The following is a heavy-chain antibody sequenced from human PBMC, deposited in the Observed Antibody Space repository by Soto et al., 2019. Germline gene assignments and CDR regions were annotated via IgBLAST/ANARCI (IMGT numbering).Heavy chain of an antibody. J-gene: IGHJ4*02. CDR2: IIPVLGVG. Sequence: QQQQVQSGAEVKKPGSSVKVSCTASGGTFGNHAISWVRQVPGQGLEWMGGIIPVLGVGDNAQKFQGRVTITADTSTNTAYMELSSLRSEDTAHYYCAREAGYSYGYVFDYWGQGTLVIVSS. V-gene: IGHV1-69*09. CDR1: GGTFGNHA. D-gene: IGHD5-18*01. CDR3: AREAGYSYGYVFDY.